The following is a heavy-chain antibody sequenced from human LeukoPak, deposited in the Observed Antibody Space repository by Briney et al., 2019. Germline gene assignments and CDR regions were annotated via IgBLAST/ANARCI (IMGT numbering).Heavy chain of an antibody. CDR2: IRSNSDGGTI. Sequence: GVSLRLSCATSGFTFSNAWMNWVRQAPGKGLEWVGRIRSNSDGGTIDYAAPVKGRFTLSRDDSKTTLYLQMNSLQTEDTAVYYCAADFYDSTWGQGTLVTVSS. CDR1: GFTFSNAW. V-gene: IGHV3-15*07. CDR3: AADFYDST. J-gene: IGHJ5*02. D-gene: IGHD3-22*01.